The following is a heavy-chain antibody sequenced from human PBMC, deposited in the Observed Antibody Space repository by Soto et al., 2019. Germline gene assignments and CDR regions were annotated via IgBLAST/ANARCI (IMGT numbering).Heavy chain of an antibody. D-gene: IGHD2-15*01. CDR3: VRCTDCATVDACHRYFDS. V-gene: IGHV4-30-4*01. J-gene: IGHJ4*02. Sequence: PSETLSLTCSVSGGAINSDYYYWGWVRQPPGKGLEWIGYMYSSGSTYSNPSLKSPVAMSVDTSRNHFSLSLTSVTAADTAVYFCVRCTDCATVDACHRYFDSWGQGIPVTVSS. CDR2: MYSSGST. CDR1: GGAINSDYYY.